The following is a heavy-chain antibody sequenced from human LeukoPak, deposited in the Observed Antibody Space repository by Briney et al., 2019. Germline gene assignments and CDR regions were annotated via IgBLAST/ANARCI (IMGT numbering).Heavy chain of an antibody. CDR3: ARWGARHDYDDY. J-gene: IGHJ4*02. D-gene: IGHD3-16*01. CDR2: ISSSGSTI. CDR1: GFTFSSYE. Sequence: GGSLRLSCAASGFTFSSYEMNWVRQAPGKGLEWVSYISSSGSTIYYADSVKGRFTISRDNAKNSLYLQMNSLRAEDTAVYYCARWGARHDYDDYFGQGTLVTVSS. V-gene: IGHV3-48*03.